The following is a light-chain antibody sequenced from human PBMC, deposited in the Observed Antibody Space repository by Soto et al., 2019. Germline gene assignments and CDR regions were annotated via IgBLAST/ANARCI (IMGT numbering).Light chain of an antibody. CDR1: SSKSGEGNN. Sequence: QAVVTQPPPGPGAPGQRFTISATGRSSKSGEGNNVHWYQQLPGTAPRLLIYVNTNRPSGVPVRFSGSKSGTSASLAITGLQAEDEADYYCQSYDISLSGWVFGGGTKLTVL. CDR2: VNT. J-gene: IGLJ3*02. V-gene: IGLV1-40*01. CDR3: QSYDISLSGWV.